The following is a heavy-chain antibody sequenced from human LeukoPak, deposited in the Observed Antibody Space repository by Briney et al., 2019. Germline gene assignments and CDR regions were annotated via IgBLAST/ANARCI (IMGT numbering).Heavy chain of an antibody. CDR2: IRYDGSNK. J-gene: IGHJ4*02. CDR3: AKDRMVRGVPPDY. V-gene: IGHV3-30*02. Sequence: GGSLRLSCAASGFTFSSYGMHWVRQAPGKGLEWVAFIRYDGSNKYYADSVKGRFTISRDNPKNTLYLQMNSLRAEDTAVYYCAKDRMVRGVPPDYWGQGTLVTVSS. D-gene: IGHD3-10*01. CDR1: GFTFSSYG.